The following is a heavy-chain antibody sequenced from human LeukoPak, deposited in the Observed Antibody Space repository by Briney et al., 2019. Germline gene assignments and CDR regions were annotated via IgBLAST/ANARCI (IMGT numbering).Heavy chain of an antibody. D-gene: IGHD3-3*01. CDR3: ARGIYAFWSGYYKGNWFDP. V-gene: IGHV4-39*02. CDR2: IYYSGST. J-gene: IGHJ5*02. CDR1: GGSISSSSYH. Sequence: SETLSLTCTVSGGSISSSSYHWGWIRQPPGKGLGWIGSIYYSGSTYYNPSRKSRVTISVDTSRNHFSLKLSSVTAADTALYYCARGIYAFWSGYYKGNWFDPWGQGTLVTVSS.